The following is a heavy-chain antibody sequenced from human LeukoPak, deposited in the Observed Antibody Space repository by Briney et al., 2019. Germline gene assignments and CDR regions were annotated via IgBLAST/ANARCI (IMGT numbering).Heavy chain of an antibody. J-gene: IGHJ4*02. CDR1: GFTFSSYG. CDR3: AKDSHYYGSGSYPYFDY. V-gene: IGHV3-30*02. Sequence: GGSLRLSCAASGFTFSSYGMHWVRQAPGKGLEWVAFIRYDGSNKYYADSVKGRFTISRDNSKNTLYLQMNSLRAEDTAVYYCAKDSHYYGSGSYPYFDYWGQGTLVTVSS. CDR2: IRYDGSNK. D-gene: IGHD3-10*01.